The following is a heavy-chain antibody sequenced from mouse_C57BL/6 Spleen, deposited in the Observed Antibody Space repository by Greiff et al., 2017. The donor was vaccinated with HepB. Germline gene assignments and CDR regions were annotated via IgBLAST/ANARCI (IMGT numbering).Heavy chain of an antibody. CDR2: IYPGDGDT. V-gene: IGHV1-82*01. Sequence: VKLQQSGPELVKPGASVKISCKASGYAFSSSWMNWVKQSPGKGLEWIGRIYPGDGDTNYNGKFKGKATLTADKSSSTAYMQLSSLTSEDSAVYFCAREVYYDPRSWFAYWGQGTLVTVSA. CDR1: GYAFSSSW. D-gene: IGHD2-4*01. J-gene: IGHJ3*01. CDR3: AREVYYDPRSWFAY.